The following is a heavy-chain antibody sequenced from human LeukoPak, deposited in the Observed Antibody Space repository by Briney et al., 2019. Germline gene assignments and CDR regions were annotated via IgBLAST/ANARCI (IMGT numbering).Heavy chain of an antibody. D-gene: IGHD6-19*01. Sequence: ASVKVSCKASGYTFTSYYMHWVGQAPGQGLEWRGIINPSGGSTSYAQKFQGRVTITRDTTTSTVYMELRSLRSADTAVYYCARDPDGIAVAVLDYWGPGTLVTVSS. CDR2: INPSGGST. CDR3: ARDPDGIAVAVLDY. CDR1: GYTFTSYY. J-gene: IGHJ4*02. V-gene: IGHV1-46*01.